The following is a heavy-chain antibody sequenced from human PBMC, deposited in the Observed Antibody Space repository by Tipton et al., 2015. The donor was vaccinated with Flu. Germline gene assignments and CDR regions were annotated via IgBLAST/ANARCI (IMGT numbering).Heavy chain of an antibody. CDR2: ISSSGSTI. J-gene: IGHJ6*02. Sequence: LSLTCAASGFTFSDYYMSWIRQAPGKGLEWVSHISSSGSTINYADSVKGRFTISRDNAKNSLYLQMNSLRAEDTAVYYCARDHPPSITVLGEITDYFGMAVWGQGTTVTVSS. D-gene: IGHD3-3*01. V-gene: IGHV3-11*01. CDR3: ARDHPPSITVLGEITDYFGMAV. CDR1: GFTFSDYY.